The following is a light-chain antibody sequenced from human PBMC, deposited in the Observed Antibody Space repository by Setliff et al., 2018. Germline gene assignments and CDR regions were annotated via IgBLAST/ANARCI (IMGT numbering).Light chain of an antibody. Sequence: QSALTQPRSVSGSPGQSVTISCTGTSSDVGGYNYVSWYQQHPGKAPKLMIYDVSKRPSGVPDRFSGSKSGNTASLTISGLHAEDEADYYCCSYAGSYTSFDVFGTGTKVTVL. CDR3: CSYAGSYTSFDV. CDR1: SSDVGGYNY. J-gene: IGLJ1*01. V-gene: IGLV2-11*01. CDR2: DVS.